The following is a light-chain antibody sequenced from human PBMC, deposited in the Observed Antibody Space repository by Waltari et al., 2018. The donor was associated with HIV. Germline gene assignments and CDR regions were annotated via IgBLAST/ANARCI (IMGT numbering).Light chain of an antibody. J-gene: IGKJ1*01. CDR3: QQSYSSPPT. Sequence: DIQMTQSPSSLSASVGDRVTITCRASQNIATFLNWYHHRPGKPPKLVTYAASFLLSGVPSRFSGSGSGTDFTLSISSLQPEDFGTYYCQQSYSSPPTFGLGTKVDIK. V-gene: IGKV1-39*01. CDR1: QNIATF. CDR2: AAS.